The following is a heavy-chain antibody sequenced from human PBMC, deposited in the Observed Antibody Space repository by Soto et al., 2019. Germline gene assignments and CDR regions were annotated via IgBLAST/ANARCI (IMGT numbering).Heavy chain of an antibody. CDR1: GGSISSSHW. V-gene: IGHV4-4*02. CDR2: ISHRGTS. Sequence: QVQLQEAGPGLVKPSGTLSLPCAVSGGSISSSHWWTWVRQSPGKGLEYIGEISHRGTSNSNPSLKSRVALSVDRSKNHFSLTLTSVTAADAAVYYCARVVLSITRGAFDAWGQGTPGIVSS. D-gene: IGHD1-20*01. J-gene: IGHJ3*01. CDR3: ARVVLSITRGAFDA.